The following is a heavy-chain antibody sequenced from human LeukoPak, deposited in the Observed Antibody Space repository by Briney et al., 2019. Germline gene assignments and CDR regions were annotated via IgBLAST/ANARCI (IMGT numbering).Heavy chain of an antibody. V-gene: IGHV3-21*01. CDR3: ARRNPYGDYPDY. CDR1: GFTFSTYS. J-gene: IGHJ4*02. D-gene: IGHD4-17*01. Sequence: GGSLRLSCAASGFTFSTYSMNWVRQAPGKGLEWVSSISSSSSYIYYADSVKGRFTISRDNAKNSLYLQMNSLRAEDTAVYYCARRNPYGDYPDYWGQGTLVTVSS. CDR2: ISSSSSYI.